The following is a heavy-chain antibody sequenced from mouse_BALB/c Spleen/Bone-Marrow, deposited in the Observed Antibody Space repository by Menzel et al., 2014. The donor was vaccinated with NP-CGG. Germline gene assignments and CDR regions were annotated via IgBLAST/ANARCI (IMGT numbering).Heavy chain of an antibody. Sequence: EVQLQQSGPELVKPGASMKISCKASGYSFTDYTMNWVKQSHGKNLEWIGLINPYNGGTSYNQKFKGKATLTVDKSSSAAYMELLSLTSEDSAVYYCAREVIYYDYAGFAYWGQGTLVTVSA. D-gene: IGHD2-4*01. J-gene: IGHJ3*01. CDR1: GYSFTDYT. CDR3: AREVIYYDYAGFAY. V-gene: IGHV1-18*01. CDR2: INPYNGGT.